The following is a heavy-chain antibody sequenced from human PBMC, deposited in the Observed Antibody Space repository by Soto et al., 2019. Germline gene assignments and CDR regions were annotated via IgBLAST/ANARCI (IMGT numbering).Heavy chain of an antibody. V-gene: IGHV3-30*03. J-gene: IGHJ4*02. CDR2: VSYDGDK. D-gene: IGHD3-22*01. Sequence: GGSLRLACAAYGFPFSSYGVHWVRQAPGKGLQWVAAVSYDGDKFYADTEKGRFTISRDDSKSILYVQMNGLRVEATAIYYCASASRGHNFESTGYDYWGQGSQVTVSS. CDR3: ASASRGHNFESTGYDY. CDR1: GFPFSSYG.